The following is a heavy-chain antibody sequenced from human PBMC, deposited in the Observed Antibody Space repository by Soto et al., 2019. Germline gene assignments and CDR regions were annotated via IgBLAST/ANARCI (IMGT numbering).Heavy chain of an antibody. D-gene: IGHD6-13*01. CDR3: AKSFSSNWYDYFDY. V-gene: IGHV3-23*01. CDR1: GITFSTYA. CDR2: ISGSGGST. J-gene: IGHJ4*02. Sequence: GASVKVSCAASGITFSTYAMSWVRQAPGKGLEWVSAISGSGGSTYYADSVKGRLTISRDKSKNTLYLQMNSLRAEDTALYYCAKSFSSNWYDYFDYWGQGSLVTVSS.